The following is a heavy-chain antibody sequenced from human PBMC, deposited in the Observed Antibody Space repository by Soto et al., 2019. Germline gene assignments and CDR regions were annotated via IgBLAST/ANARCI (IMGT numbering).Heavy chain of an antibody. Sequence: SVKVSCTASGFTFTSSAVQWVRQARGQRLEWIGWIVVGSGNTNYAQKFQERVTITRDMSTSTADMELISLRSEDTAVYDYTAAITIFGVVMSVGDYWGQGTLVTVSS. CDR1: GFTFTSSA. D-gene: IGHD3-3*01. CDR2: IVVGSGNT. V-gene: IGHV1-58*01. CDR3: TAAITIFGVVMSVGDY. J-gene: IGHJ4*02.